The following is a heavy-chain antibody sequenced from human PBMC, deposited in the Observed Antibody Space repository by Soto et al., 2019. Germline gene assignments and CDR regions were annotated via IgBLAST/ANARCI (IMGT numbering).Heavy chain of an antibody. V-gene: IGHV3-23*01. J-gene: IGHJ4*02. D-gene: IGHD6-19*01. CDR3: ARRTSGWYLDY. CDR2: ISGSGGSA. Sequence: EVQLLESGGGLVQPGGSLRLSCAASGFTFSSYAMSWVRQAPGKGLEWVSTISGSGGSAYYADSVKGRFTISRDNSKNTLYLQMNSLRAEDTAVFYCARRTSGWYLDYWGQGTVVTVSS. CDR1: GFTFSSYA.